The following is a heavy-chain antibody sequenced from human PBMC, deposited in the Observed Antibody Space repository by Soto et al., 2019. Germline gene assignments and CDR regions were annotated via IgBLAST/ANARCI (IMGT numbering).Heavy chain of an antibody. CDR2: IRSKANSYAT. D-gene: IGHD5-12*01. J-gene: IGHJ6*03. CDR1: GFTFSSSA. Sequence: EVQLVESGGGLVQPGGSLKLSCAASGFTFSSSAMHWVRQASGKGLEWVGRIRSKANSYATAYAASVKGRFTISRDDSKNTAYLQMNSLKTEDTAVYYCTRRYSGYDWGYYYMDVWGKGTTVTVSS. V-gene: IGHV3-73*01. CDR3: TRRYSGYDWGYYYMDV.